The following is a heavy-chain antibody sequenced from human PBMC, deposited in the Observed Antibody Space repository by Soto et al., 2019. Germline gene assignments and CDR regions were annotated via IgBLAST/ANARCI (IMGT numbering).Heavy chain of an antibody. D-gene: IGHD6-25*01. CDR3: AVVDSTGNWFDP. CDR1: ARSISRSSSY. V-gene: IGHV4-39*01. Sequence: SETLSLTCTFSARSISRSSSYWGWFRQPPGKGLESIGSMYYSGSTYYNPSLKSRVTISVDTSKNQSTLKLISVTAADTAVYYCAVVDSTGNWFDPWGEGALVTVSS. CDR2: MYYSGST. J-gene: IGHJ5*02.